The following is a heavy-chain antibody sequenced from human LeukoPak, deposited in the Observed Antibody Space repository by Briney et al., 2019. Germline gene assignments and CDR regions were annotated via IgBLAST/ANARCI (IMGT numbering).Heavy chain of an antibody. CDR1: GFTFSSYS. Sequence: GGSLRLSCAASGFTFSSYSMNWVRQAPGKGLEWVSSISSSSSYIYYADSVKGRFTISRDNAKNSLYLQMNSLRAEDTAVYYCARDVAVAGTGTWGQGTMVTVSS. D-gene: IGHD6-19*01. V-gene: IGHV3-21*01. CDR2: ISSSSSYI. J-gene: IGHJ3*01. CDR3: ARDVAVAGTGT.